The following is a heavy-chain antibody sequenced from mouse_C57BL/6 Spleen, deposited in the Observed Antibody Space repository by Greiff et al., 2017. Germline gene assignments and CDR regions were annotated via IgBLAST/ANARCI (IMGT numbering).Heavy chain of an antibody. CDR2: ISSGSSTI. CDR3: ARRSNYGDYYAMDY. V-gene: IGHV5-17*01. D-gene: IGHD2-5*01. CDR1: GFTFSDYG. J-gene: IGHJ4*01. Sequence: EVMLVESGGGLVKPGGSLKLSCAASGFTFSDYGMHWVRQAPEKGLEWVAYISSGSSTIYYADTVKGRFTISRANAKNTLFLQMTSLRSEDTAMYYCARRSNYGDYYAMDYWGQGTSVTVSS.